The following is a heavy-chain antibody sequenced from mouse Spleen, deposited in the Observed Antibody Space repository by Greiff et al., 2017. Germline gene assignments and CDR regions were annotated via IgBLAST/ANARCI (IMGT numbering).Heavy chain of an antibody. D-gene: IGHD4-1*01. V-gene: IGHV5-15*04. J-gene: IGHJ2*01. Sequence: EVKLVESGGGLVKPGGSLKLSCAASGFTFSDYGMAWVRQAPGKGPEWVAFISNLAYSIYYADTVTGRFTISRENAKNTLYLEMSSLRSEDTAMYYCARSANWEYFDYWGQGTTLTVSS. CDR2: ISNLAYSI. CDR1: GFTFSDYG. CDR3: ARSANWEYFDY.